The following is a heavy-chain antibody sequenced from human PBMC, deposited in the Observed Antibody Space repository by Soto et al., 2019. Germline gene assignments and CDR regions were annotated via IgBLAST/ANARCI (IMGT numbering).Heavy chain of an antibody. J-gene: IGHJ4*02. Sequence: GGSLRLSCAASGFTFSSYEMNWVRQAPGKGLEWVSYISSSGSTIYYADSVKGRFTISRDNAKNSLYLQMNSLRAEDTAVYYCAKDIIPGDGYNSGFDYWGQGTLVTVSS. CDR1: GFTFSSYE. CDR2: ISSSGSTI. V-gene: IGHV3-48*03. CDR3: AKDIIPGDGYNSGFDY. D-gene: IGHD5-12*01.